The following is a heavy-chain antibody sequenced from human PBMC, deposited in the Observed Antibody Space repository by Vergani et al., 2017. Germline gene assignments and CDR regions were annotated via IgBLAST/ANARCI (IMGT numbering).Heavy chain of an antibody. CDR3: AKRSQYYDFWSGYYSPRYYFDY. V-gene: IGHV3-23*04. Sequence: EVQLVESGGGLVKPGGSLRLSCAASGFTFSSYAMSWVRQAPGKGLEWVSAISGSGGSTYYADSVKGRFTISRDNSKNTLYLQMNSLRAEDTAVYYCAKRSQYYDFWSGYYSPRYYFDYWGQGTLVTVSS. D-gene: IGHD3-3*01. CDR1: GFTFSSYA. CDR2: ISGSGGST. J-gene: IGHJ4*02.